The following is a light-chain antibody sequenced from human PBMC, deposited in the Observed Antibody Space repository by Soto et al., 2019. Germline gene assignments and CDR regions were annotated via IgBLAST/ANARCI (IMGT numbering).Light chain of an antibody. J-gene: IGKJ3*01. CDR1: QSLLHSNGYNY. Sequence: DIVVTQSPLSLPVTPGEPASISCRSSQSLLHSNGYNYLDWYLQKPGQSPQLLIYLGSNRSSGVPDRFSGSGSGTDFTLKISRVEAEDVGVYYCMQALQTPFTFGPGTKVDI. V-gene: IGKV2-28*01. CDR2: LGS. CDR3: MQALQTPFT.